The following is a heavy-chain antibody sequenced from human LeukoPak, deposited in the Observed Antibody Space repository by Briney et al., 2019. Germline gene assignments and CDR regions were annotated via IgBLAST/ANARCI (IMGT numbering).Heavy chain of an antibody. CDR3: AKEGYSSSWYWGDSYYYGMDV. J-gene: IGHJ6*04. D-gene: IGHD6-13*01. Sequence: GRSLRLSCAASGFTFSSYGMHWVRQAAGKGLEWVAVISYDGSNKYYADSVKGRFTISRDNSKNTLYLQMNSLRAEDTAVYYCAKEGYSSSWYWGDSYYYGMDVWGKGTTVTVSS. V-gene: IGHV3-30*18. CDR2: ISYDGSNK. CDR1: GFTFSSYG.